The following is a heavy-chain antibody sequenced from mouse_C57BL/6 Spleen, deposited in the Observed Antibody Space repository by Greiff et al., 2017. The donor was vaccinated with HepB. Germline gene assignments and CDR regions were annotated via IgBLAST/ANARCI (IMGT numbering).Heavy chain of an antibody. J-gene: IGHJ4*01. V-gene: IGHV1-47*01. Sequence: VKLMESGAELVKPGASVKMSCKASGYTLTTYPIEWMKQNHGKSLEWIGNFHPYNDDTKYNEKFKGKATLTVEKSSSTVYLELSRLTSDDSAVYYCARRVYYDYDEGYAMDYWGQGTSVTVSS. D-gene: IGHD2-4*01. CDR2: FHPYNDDT. CDR3: ARRVYYDYDEGYAMDY. CDR1: GYTLTTYP.